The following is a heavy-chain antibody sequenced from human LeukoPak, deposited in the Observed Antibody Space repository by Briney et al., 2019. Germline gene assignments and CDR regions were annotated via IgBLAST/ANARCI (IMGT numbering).Heavy chain of an antibody. CDR1: GGSISSSNYY. Sequence: SETLSLTCTVSGGSISSSNYYWNWIRQPAGKGLEWIGRIYTSGSTNYNPSLKSRVTISVDTSKNQFSLKLSSVTAADTAVYYCARGLWFGDENPPYFDYWGQGTLVTVSS. CDR2: IYTSGST. V-gene: IGHV4-61*02. J-gene: IGHJ4*02. CDR3: ARGLWFGDENPPYFDY. D-gene: IGHD3-10*01.